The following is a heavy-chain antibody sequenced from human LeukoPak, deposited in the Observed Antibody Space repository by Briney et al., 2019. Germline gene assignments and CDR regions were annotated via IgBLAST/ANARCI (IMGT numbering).Heavy chain of an antibody. J-gene: IGHJ4*02. CDR2: IYTTGTT. CDR3: FGDGYNSSDY. V-gene: IGHV4-4*07. D-gene: IGHD5-24*01. Sequence: DVIGRIYTTGTTNYNPSLKSRVTISVDTSKKQFSLKLSSVTAADTAVYYCFGDGYNSSDYWGQGTLVTVSS.